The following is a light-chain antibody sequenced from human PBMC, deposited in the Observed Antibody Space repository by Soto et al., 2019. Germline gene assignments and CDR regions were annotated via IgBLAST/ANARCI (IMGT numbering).Light chain of an antibody. CDR2: PAS. CDR3: VADNSYPPT. CDR1: QGIRND. V-gene: IGKV1-17*01. Sequence: DIQMTQSPSSLSASVGDRVTITCPASQGIRNDLGWYQQKPGKAPKRLIYPASSLQSGVPSRFSGSGSGTEFTLTISGLQPEAFANYDYVADNSYPPTFGRGPMVEI. J-gene: IGKJ1*01.